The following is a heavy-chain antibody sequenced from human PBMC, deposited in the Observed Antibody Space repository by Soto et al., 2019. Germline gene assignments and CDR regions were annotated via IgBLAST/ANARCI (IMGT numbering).Heavy chain of an antibody. V-gene: IGHV3-23*01. CDR2: IGGSGSNT. CDR1: GFTFSNYA. CDR3: ARVVRYFDTPYGMDV. J-gene: IGHJ6*02. Sequence: EGQLLESGEGLVQPGGSLKLSCAASGFTFSNYAMSWVRQAPGKGLEWVSGIGGSGSNTYYADSVKGRFTISRDNSKNRRFRQMNSLRAEDTAEYYCARVVRYFDTPYGMDVWGQGTTVTVSS. D-gene: IGHD3-9*01.